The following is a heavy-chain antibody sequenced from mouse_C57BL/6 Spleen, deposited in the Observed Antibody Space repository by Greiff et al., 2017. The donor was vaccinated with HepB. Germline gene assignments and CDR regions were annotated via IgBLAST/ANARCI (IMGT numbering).Heavy chain of an antibody. CDR3: SYYSNYDDDYAMDY. CDR2: ISSGSSTI. Sequence: EVHLVESGGGLVKPGGSLKLSCAASGFTFSDYGMHWVRQAPEKGLEWVAYISSGSSTIYYADTVEGRFTISRDNAKNTLFLQMTSLRSEDTALYYCSYYSNYDDDYAMDYWGQGTSVTGSS. J-gene: IGHJ4*01. V-gene: IGHV5-17*01. D-gene: IGHD2-5*01. CDR1: GFTFSDYG.